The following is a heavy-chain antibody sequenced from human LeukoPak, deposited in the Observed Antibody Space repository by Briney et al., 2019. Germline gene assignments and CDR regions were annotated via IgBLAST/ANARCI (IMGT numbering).Heavy chain of an antibody. CDR2: INPNNGDT. J-gene: IGHJ5*02. V-gene: IGHV1-2*06. CDR1: GYTFTGYY. D-gene: IGHD2-2*01. Sequence: GASVKVSCXASGYTFTGYYMHWVRLAPGQGLEWMGRINPNNGDTNYAQKFQGRVTMTRDTSINTASMELTSLRSDDTAVYYCATGTSSTTNWNWFDPWGQGTLVTVSS. CDR3: ATGTSSTTNWNWFDP.